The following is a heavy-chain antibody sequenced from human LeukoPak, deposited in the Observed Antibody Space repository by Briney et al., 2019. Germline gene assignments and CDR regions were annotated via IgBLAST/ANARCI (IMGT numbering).Heavy chain of an antibody. CDR1: GYIFSSYC. V-gene: IGHV5-51*01. J-gene: IGHJ4*02. CDR3: ARHLSDITSSPPY. CDR2: IYPRDSRT. D-gene: IGHD2-2*01. Sequence: GESLKISCKGSGYIFSSYCIAWVRQMPGKGLEWMGVIYPRDSRTTYSPSFQDQVTISADKSISTAYLQWTSLRASDTAMYYCARHLSDITSSPPYWGPATLVTVSP.